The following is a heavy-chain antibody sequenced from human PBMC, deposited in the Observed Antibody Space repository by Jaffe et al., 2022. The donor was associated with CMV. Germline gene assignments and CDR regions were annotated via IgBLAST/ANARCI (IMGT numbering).Heavy chain of an antibody. D-gene: IGHD6-6*01. CDR1: GGSFSGYY. V-gene: IGHV4-34*01. CDR2: INHSGST. CDR3: ARGVRIAARYYYYMDV. J-gene: IGHJ6*03. Sequence: QVQLQQWGAGLLKPSETLSLTCAVYGGSFSGYYWSWIRQPPGKGLEWIGEINHSGSTNYNPSLKSRVTISVDTSKNQFSLKLSSVTAADTAVYYCARGVRIAARYYYYMDVWGKGTTVTVSS.